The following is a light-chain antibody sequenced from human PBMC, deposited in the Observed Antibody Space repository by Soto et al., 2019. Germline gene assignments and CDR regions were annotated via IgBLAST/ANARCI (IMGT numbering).Light chain of an antibody. CDR3: QQYNNWPYT. Sequence: EIVMTQSPATLSVSPGERATLSCRASQSVSSSLAWYQQKPGQAPRLLISGASTRATGIPARFSGSGSGTEFTLTISSLQSEDFAVYYCQQYNNWPYTFGHGTKLEIK. CDR2: GAS. J-gene: IGKJ2*01. V-gene: IGKV3-15*01. CDR1: QSVSSS.